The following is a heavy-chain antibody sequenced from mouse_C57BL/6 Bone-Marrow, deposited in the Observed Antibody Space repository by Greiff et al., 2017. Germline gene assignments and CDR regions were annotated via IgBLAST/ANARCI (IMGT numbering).Heavy chain of an antibody. J-gene: IGHJ4*01. D-gene: IGHD1-1*01. Sequence: VQLQQSGAELVRPGASVTLSCKASGYTFTDYEMHWVKQTPVHGLEWIGAIDPETGGTAYNQKFKGKAILTADKSSSTAYMELRSLTSEDSAVYYCTRRYYYGSSYDYAMDYWGKEPQSPSPQ. CDR1: GYTFTDYE. CDR2: IDPETGGT. CDR3: TRRYYYGSSYDYAMDY. V-gene: IGHV1-15*01.